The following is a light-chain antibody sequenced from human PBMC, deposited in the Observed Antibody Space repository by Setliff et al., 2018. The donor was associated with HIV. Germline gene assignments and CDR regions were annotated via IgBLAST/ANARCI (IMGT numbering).Light chain of an antibody. CDR3: QQFNSYPQT. J-gene: IGKJ1*01. CDR1: QGISSS. Sequence: AIQLTQSPSSLSASVGVSVTITCRASQGISSSLAWYQQKPGKAPKLLIYDASSLESGVPSRFSGSGSGTDFTLTISSLQPEDFATYYCQQFNSYPQTFGQGTKVDNK. CDR2: DAS. V-gene: IGKV1-13*02.